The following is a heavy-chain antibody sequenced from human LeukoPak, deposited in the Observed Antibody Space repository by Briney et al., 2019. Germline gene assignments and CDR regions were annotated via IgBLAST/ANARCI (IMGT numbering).Heavy chain of an antibody. V-gene: IGHV3-11*01. CDR3: GLSSMNPSYYYGIDV. CDR1: GFIFSDYY. Sequence: PGGSLRLSCAASGFIFSDYYMTWIRQAPGKGLDWVSYIDRGGATAFYADSVKGRFTMSRDNARNSLHLQMNDLRPEDSAVYYCGLSSMNPSYYYGIDVWGQGTTVRVSS. J-gene: IGHJ6*02. CDR2: IDRGGATA. D-gene: IGHD6-19*01.